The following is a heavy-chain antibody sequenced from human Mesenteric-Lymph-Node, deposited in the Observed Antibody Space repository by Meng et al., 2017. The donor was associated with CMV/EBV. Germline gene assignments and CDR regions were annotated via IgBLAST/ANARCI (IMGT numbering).Heavy chain of an antibody. CDR1: GGSISSSSYY. D-gene: IGHD6-6*01. Sequence: SETLSLTCTVSGGSISSSSYYWGWIRQPPGKGLEWIGSIYYSGSTYYNPSLKSRVTISVDTSKNQFSLKLSSVTAADTAVYYCARDDSSSSSNYGMDVWGQGTTVTVSS. J-gene: IGHJ6*02. V-gene: IGHV4-39*02. CDR3: ARDDSSSSSNYGMDV. CDR2: IYYSGST.